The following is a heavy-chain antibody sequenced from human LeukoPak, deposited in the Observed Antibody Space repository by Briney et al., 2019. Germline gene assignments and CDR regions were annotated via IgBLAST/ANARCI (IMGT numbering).Heavy chain of an antibody. CDR2: IYYSGST. Sequence: SETLSLTCTVSGGSISSGDYYWSWIRQPPGKGLEWIGYIYYSGSTYYNPSLKSRVTISVDTSKTHFSLKLSSVTAPDTAVYYCASGYSPGYSSSWYFNYYYGMDVWGQGTTVTVSS. CDR3: ASGYSPGYSSSWYFNYYYGMDV. CDR1: GGSISSGDYY. J-gene: IGHJ6*02. V-gene: IGHV4-30-4*01. D-gene: IGHD6-13*01.